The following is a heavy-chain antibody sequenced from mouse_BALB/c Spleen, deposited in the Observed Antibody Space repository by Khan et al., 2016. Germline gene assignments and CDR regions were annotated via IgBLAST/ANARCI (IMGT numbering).Heavy chain of an antibody. D-gene: IGHD1-1*01. J-gene: IGHJ3*01. CDR3: ARKEKLRGSSY. CDR1: GYTFTSYW. V-gene: IGHV1-7*01. Sequence: QVQLQQSGAELAKPGASVKMSCKASGYTFTSYWMHWVKQRPGQGLEWIGYINPSTGYTEYNQKFKDKATLTADKSSSTAYMQLSSLTSEDSAVYYCARKEKLRGSSYWGQGTLVTVSA. CDR2: INPSTGYT.